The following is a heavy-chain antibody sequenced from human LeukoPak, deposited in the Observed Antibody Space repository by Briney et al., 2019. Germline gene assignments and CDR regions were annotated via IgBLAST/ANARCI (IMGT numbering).Heavy chain of an antibody. CDR2: ISSSSSYI. D-gene: IGHD2-2*01. CDR1: GFTFSSYA. CDR3: ARDGYIVVVPAAPFDY. J-gene: IGHJ4*02. V-gene: IGHV3-21*01. Sequence: GGSLRLSCAASGFTFSSYAMSWVRQAPGKGLEWVSAISSSSSYIYYADSVKGRFTISRDNAKNSLYLQMNSLRAEDTAVYYCARDGYIVVVPAAPFDYWGQGTLVTVSS.